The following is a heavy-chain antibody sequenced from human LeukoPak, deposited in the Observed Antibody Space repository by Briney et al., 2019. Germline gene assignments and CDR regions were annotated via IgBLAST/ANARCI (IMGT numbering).Heavy chain of an antibody. V-gene: IGHV3-21*01. Sequence: GGSLRVSGAPSGVTFSGASVNWVRQAPGKGLGWVSSISSSSSYIYYADSVKGRFTISRDNAKNSLYLQMNSLRAEETAVYYCAREEYAGYFDYWGQGTLVTVSS. CDR3: AREEYAGYFDY. D-gene: IGHD2-2*01. CDR2: ISSSSSYI. J-gene: IGHJ4*02. CDR1: GVTFSGAS.